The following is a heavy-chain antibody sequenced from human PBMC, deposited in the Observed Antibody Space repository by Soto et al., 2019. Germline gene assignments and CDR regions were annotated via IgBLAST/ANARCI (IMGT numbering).Heavy chain of an antibody. D-gene: IGHD2-2*01. V-gene: IGHV1-69*01. CDR2: ISPMFGKA. CDR1: GGTFNNYA. J-gene: IGHJ4*02. CDR3: AREVEVYTPVFGF. Sequence: QVQLVQSGAEVKRPGSSVKVSCKASGGTFNNYAINWVRQAPGQGLEWMGDISPMFGKANYAQKFQGRVKITADDSTATAYLELSSLRSEDTALYYCAREVEVYTPVFGFWGQGSLVTVSS.